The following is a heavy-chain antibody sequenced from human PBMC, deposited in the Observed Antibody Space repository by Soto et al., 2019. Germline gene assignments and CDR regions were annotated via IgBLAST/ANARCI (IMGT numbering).Heavy chain of an antibody. Sequence: SLRLSCAASGFTFSSYAMSWVRQAPGKGLEWVSAISGSGGSTYYADSVKGRFTISRDNSKNTLYLQMNSLRAEDTAVYYCAKFYGDYEAYYYYGMDVWGQGTTVTVSS. CDR1: GFTFSSYA. V-gene: IGHV3-23*01. CDR2: ISGSGGST. CDR3: AKFYGDYEAYYYYGMDV. J-gene: IGHJ6*02. D-gene: IGHD4-17*01.